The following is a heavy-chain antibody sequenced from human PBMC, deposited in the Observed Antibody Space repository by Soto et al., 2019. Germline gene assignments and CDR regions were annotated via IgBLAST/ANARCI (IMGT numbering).Heavy chain of an antibody. V-gene: IGHV1-18*01. CDR2: ISAYNGNT. Sequence: ASVKVSCKASGYTFTSYGISWVRQAPGQGLEWMGWISAYNGNTNYAQKLQGRVTMTTDTSTSTAYMELRSLRSDDTAVYYCARLKVEYYDFWRGYYISSIDYWGQGTLVTVSS. J-gene: IGHJ4*02. CDR1: GYTFTSYG. D-gene: IGHD3-3*01. CDR3: ARLKVEYYDFWRGYYISSIDY.